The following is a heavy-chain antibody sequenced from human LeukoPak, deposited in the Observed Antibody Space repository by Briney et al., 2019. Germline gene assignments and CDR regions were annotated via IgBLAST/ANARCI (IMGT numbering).Heavy chain of an antibody. J-gene: IGHJ4*02. CDR2: ISSSSSYI. CDR3: ARAPAPILTGYYLDY. D-gene: IGHD3-9*01. Sequence: PGGSLRLSCAASGFTFSSYSMNWVRQAPGKGLEWVSSISSSSSYIYYADSVKGRFTISRDDAKNSLYLQMNSLRAEDTAVYYSARAPAPILTGYYLDYWGQGTLVTVSS. CDR1: GFTFSSYS. V-gene: IGHV3-21*01.